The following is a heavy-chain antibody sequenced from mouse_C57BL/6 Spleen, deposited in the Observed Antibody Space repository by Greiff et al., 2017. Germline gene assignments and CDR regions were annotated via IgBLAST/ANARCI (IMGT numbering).Heavy chain of an antibody. J-gene: IGHJ3*01. CDR2: IDPANGNT. Sequence: VQLQQSVAELVRPGASVKLSCTASGFNIKNTYMHWVKQRPERGLEWIGRIDPANGNTKYAPQFQGKATITADTSSNTAYLQLSSLTSEDTAIYYCALIYDGYYDWFAYWGQGTLVTVSA. D-gene: IGHD2-3*01. CDR3: ALIYDGYYDWFAY. V-gene: IGHV14-3*01. CDR1: GFNIKNTY.